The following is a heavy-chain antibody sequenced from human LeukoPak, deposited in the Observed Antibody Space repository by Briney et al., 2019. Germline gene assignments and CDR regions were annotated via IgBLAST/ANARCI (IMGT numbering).Heavy chain of an antibody. J-gene: IGHJ4*02. Sequence: PGGSLRLSCAASGFTFSSYGMHWVRQAPGKGLEWVAIIWYDGSDKDYADSVKGRFTISRDNSKNTLYLQMNSLRAEDTAVYYCARDASGGWHGRGYFDYWGQGTLVTVSS. D-gene: IGHD6-19*01. CDR3: ARDASGGWHGRGYFDY. V-gene: IGHV3-33*01. CDR1: GFTFSSYG. CDR2: IWYDGSDK.